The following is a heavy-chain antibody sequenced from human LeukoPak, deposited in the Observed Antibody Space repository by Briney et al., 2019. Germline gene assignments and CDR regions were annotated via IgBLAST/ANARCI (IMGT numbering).Heavy chain of an antibody. J-gene: IGHJ6*03. V-gene: IGHV1-2*02. D-gene: IGHD5-18*01. CDR1: GYTFTSYD. Sequence: ASVKVSCKASGYTFTSYDINWVRQATGQGLEWMGWMNPNSGGTNYAQKFQGRVTMTRDTSISTAYVELSRLRSDDTAVYYCARDRGYGIYYYYYMDVWGKGTTVTVSS. CDR2: MNPNSGGT. CDR3: ARDRGYGIYYYYYMDV.